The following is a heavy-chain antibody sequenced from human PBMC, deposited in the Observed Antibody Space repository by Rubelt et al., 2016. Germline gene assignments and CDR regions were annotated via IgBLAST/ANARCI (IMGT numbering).Heavy chain of an antibody. Sequence: EVQLVESGGGLVQPGGSVRLSCSASGFTLSSHTMHWVRQAPGKGLEYVSGISSNGGSTNYADPVKGRFTISRDNSKNTLYLQIGSLRPAGTAVYYCVRKFTSGWFFDYWGQGTLVSVSS. V-gene: IGHV3-64D*09. D-gene: IGHD6-19*01. CDR3: VRKFTSGWFFDY. CDR1: GFTLSSHT. J-gene: IGHJ4*02. CDR2: ISSNGGST.